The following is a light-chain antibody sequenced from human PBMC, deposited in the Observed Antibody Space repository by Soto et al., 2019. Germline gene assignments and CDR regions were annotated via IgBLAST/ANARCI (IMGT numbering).Light chain of an antibody. V-gene: IGKV1-39*01. CDR1: QSISTY. CDR3: QQSYTTPWT. CDR2: GAS. Sequence: DIQMTQSPSSLSASVRDRVTIACRASQSISTYLNWFQQKPGKAPKLLIYGASSLQSGVPSRFSGSGSGTDFTLTIISLQPEDFATYYCQQSYTTPWTFGQGTKVEVK. J-gene: IGKJ1*01.